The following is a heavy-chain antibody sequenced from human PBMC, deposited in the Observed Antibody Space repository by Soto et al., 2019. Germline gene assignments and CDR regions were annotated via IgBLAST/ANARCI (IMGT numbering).Heavy chain of an antibody. V-gene: IGHV4-59*01. Sequence: PSETLSLTCTVSGGSISSYYWSWIRQPPGKGLEWIGYIYYSGSTNYNPSLKSRVTISVDTSKNQFSLKLSSVTAADTAVYYCARSVVRGVVIPYYYYGMDVWGQGTTVTVSS. CDR1: GGSISSYY. D-gene: IGHD3-10*01. CDR3: ARSVVRGVVIPYYYYGMDV. J-gene: IGHJ6*02. CDR2: IYYSGST.